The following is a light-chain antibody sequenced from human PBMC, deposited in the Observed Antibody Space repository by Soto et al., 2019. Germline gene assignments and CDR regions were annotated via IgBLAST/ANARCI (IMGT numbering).Light chain of an antibody. Sequence: DIQMTQSPSTLSAVVGDRVTITCRASQSISPWLAWYQQKPGKAPKLLIYDASSLESGVPSRFSGSGSGTEFTLTISSLQPDDFATYYCQQYHSYSLTFGQGTKVDIK. CDR1: QSISPW. CDR3: QQYHSYSLT. V-gene: IGKV1-5*01. J-gene: IGKJ1*01. CDR2: DAS.